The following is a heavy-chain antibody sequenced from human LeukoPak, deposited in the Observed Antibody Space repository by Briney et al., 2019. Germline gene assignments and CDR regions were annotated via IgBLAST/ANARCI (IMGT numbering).Heavy chain of an antibody. CDR3: ARTISTGIAVAAKGY. Sequence: GGSLRLSCAASGFTFSSYWMSWVRQAPGKGLEWVANIKQDGSEKYYVDSVKGRFTISRDNAKNSLYLQMNSLRAEDTAVYYCARTISTGIAVAAKGYWGQGTLVTASS. D-gene: IGHD6-19*01. J-gene: IGHJ4*02. CDR2: IKQDGSEK. V-gene: IGHV3-7*01. CDR1: GFTFSSYW.